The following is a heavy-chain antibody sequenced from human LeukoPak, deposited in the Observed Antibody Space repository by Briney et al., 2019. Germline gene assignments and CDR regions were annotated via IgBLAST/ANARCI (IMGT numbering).Heavy chain of an antibody. V-gene: IGHV3-11*04. CDR3: ARDSNYDFWSGPQYGKPHNWFDP. CDR2: ISGSGSTI. Sequence: GGSLRLSCAASGFTFSDYYMSWIRQAAGKGLEWVSYISGSGSTIYYAASVKGRFTTSRDNAKNSLYLQMNSLRAEDTAVYYCARDSNYDFWSGPQYGKPHNWFDPWGQGTLVTVFS. J-gene: IGHJ5*02. CDR1: GFTFSDYY. D-gene: IGHD3-3*01.